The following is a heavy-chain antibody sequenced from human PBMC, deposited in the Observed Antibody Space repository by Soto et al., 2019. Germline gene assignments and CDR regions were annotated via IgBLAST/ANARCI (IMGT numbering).Heavy chain of an antibody. CDR2: IDPSDSRT. V-gene: IGHV5-10-1*01. CDR3: ARQIYDSDTGPNFQYYFDS. CDR1: GYSFAGYW. J-gene: IGHJ4*02. D-gene: IGHD3-22*01. Sequence: GESLKISCKGSGYSFAGYWITWVRQKPGKGLEWMGRIDPSDSRTYYSPSFRGHVTISVTKSITTVFLQWSSLRASDTAMYYCARQIYDSDTGPNFQYYFDSWGQGTPVTVSS.